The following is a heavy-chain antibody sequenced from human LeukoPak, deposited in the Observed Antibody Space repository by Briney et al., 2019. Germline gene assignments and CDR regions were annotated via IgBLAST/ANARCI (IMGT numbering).Heavy chain of an antibody. D-gene: IGHD2-2*01. CDR2: INPNSGGT. V-gene: IGHV1-2*02. Sequence: ASVKVSCKASGYTFTGYYMHWVRQAPGQGLEWMGWINPNSGGTNYAQKFQGRVTMTRDTSISTACMELSRLRSDDTAVYYCARVSVVVVPAAIRNNYYYYGMDVWGQGTTVTVSS. CDR1: GYTFTGYY. CDR3: ARVSVVVVPAAIRNNYYYYGMDV. J-gene: IGHJ6*02.